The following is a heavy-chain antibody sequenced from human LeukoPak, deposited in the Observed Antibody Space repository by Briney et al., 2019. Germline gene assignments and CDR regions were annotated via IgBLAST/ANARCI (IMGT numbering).Heavy chain of an antibody. V-gene: IGHV1-2*06. D-gene: IGHD2-21*02. J-gene: IGHJ4*02. CDR1: GYTFIGYY. Sequence: GASVKVSCKASGYTFIGYYMHWVRQAPGQGLEWMGRINPNSGGTNYAQKFQGRVTMTRDTSISTAYMELSRLRSDDTAVYYCARPTYCGGDCYSFDYWGQGTLVTVSS. CDR2: INPNSGGT. CDR3: ARPTYCGGDCYSFDY.